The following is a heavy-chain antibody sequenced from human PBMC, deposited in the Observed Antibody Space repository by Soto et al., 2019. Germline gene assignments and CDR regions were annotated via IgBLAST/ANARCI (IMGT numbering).Heavy chain of an antibody. D-gene: IGHD3-22*01. CDR1: GFTFGSYE. J-gene: IGHJ4*02. Sequence: PGGSLRLSCEASGFTFGSYEMNWVRQAPGKGLEWVSHTSGNGSTIYYADFLKGRFTIYRDNAKNSLYLQMNSLRAEDTAVYYCVRGPRDYYDSSGFEYWGQGTLVTVSS. CDR2: TSGNGSTI. CDR3: VRGPRDYYDSSGFEY. V-gene: IGHV3-48*03.